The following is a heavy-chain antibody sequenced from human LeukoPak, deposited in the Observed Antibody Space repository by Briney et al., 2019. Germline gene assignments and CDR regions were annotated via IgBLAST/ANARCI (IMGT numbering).Heavy chain of an antibody. Sequence: GGSLRLSCAVSGFTFSSYWMSWVRQAPGKGLEWVANIKQDGTEEYYVDSVKGRFTISRDNAKTSLYLQMNSLRAEDTAMYYCARGVPTGIDYFDYWGQGTLVTVSS. D-gene: IGHD1-1*01. J-gene: IGHJ4*02. V-gene: IGHV3-7*01. CDR1: GFTFSSYW. CDR2: IKQDGTEE. CDR3: ARGVPTGIDYFDY.